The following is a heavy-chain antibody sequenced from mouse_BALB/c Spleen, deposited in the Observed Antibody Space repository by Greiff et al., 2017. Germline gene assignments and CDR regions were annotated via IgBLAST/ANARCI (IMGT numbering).Heavy chain of an antibody. V-gene: IGHV2-9*02. CDR1: GFSLTSYG. CDR2: IWAGGST. CDR3: ARDMRWEFAY. D-gene: IGHD4-1*01. Sequence: VQVVESGPGLVAPSQSLSITCTVSGFSLTSYGVHWVRQPPGKGLEWLGVIWAGGSTNYNSALMSRLSISKDNSKSQVFLKMNSLQTDDTAMYYCARDMRWEFAYWGQGTLVTVSA. J-gene: IGHJ3*01.